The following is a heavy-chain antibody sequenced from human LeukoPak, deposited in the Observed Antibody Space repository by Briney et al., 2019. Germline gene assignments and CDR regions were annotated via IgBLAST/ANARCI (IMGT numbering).Heavy chain of an antibody. V-gene: IGHV4-59*01. CDR1: GGSFSDYY. Sequence: PSETLSLTCTVSGGSFSDYYWTWLRQPPGKGLEWIGYSGSTNYNPSLKSRVTISIDMSKRHSSLTLSSVTAADTAVYYCARTRRHYYGSGKNLTPWPAGLDAWGQGTTVIVS. J-gene: IGHJ6*02. CDR2: SGST. CDR3: ARTRRHYYGSGKNLTPWPAGLDA. D-gene: IGHD3-10*01.